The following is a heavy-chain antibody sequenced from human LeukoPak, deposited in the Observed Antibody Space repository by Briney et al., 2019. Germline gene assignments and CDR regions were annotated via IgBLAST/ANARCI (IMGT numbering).Heavy chain of an antibody. V-gene: IGHV4-34*01. J-gene: IGHJ3*02. CDR1: GGSISSYY. CDR2: INHSGST. D-gene: IGHD2-8*01. Sequence: PSETLSLTCTVSGGSISSYYWSRIRQPPGKGLDWIGEINHSGSTNYNPSLKSRVTISVDTSKNQFSLKLSSVTVAEPAWYYCASTLLYRPDVFDIWGQGTMVSVSS. CDR3: ASTLLYRPDVFDI.